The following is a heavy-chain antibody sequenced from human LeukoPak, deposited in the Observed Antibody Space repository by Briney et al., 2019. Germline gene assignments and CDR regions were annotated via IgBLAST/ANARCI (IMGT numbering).Heavy chain of an antibody. J-gene: IGHJ4*02. D-gene: IGHD4-17*01. Sequence: GGSLRLSCVASGNYWMHWVRQAPGKGLEWVAVIWYDGSNKYYADSVKGRFTISRDNSKNTLYLQMNSLRAEDTAVYYCARDREYDDFHFDYWGQGTLVTVSS. CDR3: ARDREYDDFHFDY. CDR2: IWYDGSNK. CDR1: GNYW. V-gene: IGHV3-33*08.